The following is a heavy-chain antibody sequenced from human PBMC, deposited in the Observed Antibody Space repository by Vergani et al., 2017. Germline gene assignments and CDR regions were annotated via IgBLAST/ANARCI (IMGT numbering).Heavy chain of an antibody. V-gene: IGHV3-43D*03. CDR3: AKDNGEGGDRPYYYYGMDV. CDR2: ISWDGGST. J-gene: IGHJ6*02. Sequence: EVQLVESGGVVVQPGGSLRLSCAASGFTFDHFAMHWVRPAPGKGLEWVSLISWDGGSTYYADSVKGRFTISRDNSKNSLYLQMNSLRAEDTALYYCAKDNGEGGDRPYYYYGMDVWGQGTTVTVSS. D-gene: IGHD4-17*01. CDR1: GFTFDHFA.